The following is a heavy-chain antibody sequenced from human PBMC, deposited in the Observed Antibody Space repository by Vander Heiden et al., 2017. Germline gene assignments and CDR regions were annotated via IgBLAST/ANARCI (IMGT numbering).Heavy chain of an antibody. CDR3: ARAGGEAEYFQH. D-gene: IGHD3-16*01. CDR2: IYPDDSDT. V-gene: IGHV5-51*03. Sequence: ELQLVQSGAEVTQPGASLQISCKGSGYSFTSYWIGWVRQMPGKVLEWMGIIYPDDSDTRYSPSFQGQVTISADKSISTTYLQWSSLKASDTAIYYCARAGGEAEYFQHWGQGTLVTVSS. CDR1: GYSFTSYW. J-gene: IGHJ1*01.